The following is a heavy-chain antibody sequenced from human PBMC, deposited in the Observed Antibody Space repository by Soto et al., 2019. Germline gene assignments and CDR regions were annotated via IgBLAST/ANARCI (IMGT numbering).Heavy chain of an antibody. CDR2: IYHSGST. Sequence: KTSETLSLTCAVSGYSISSGYYWGWIRQPPGKGLEWIGSIYHSGSTYYNPSLKSRVTISVDTSKNQFSLKLSSVTAADTAVYYCARDHGEWLLFTDYYYYGMDVWGQGTTVTVSS. CDR1: GYSISSGYY. V-gene: IGHV4-38-2*02. D-gene: IGHD3-3*01. CDR3: ARDHGEWLLFTDYYYYGMDV. J-gene: IGHJ6*02.